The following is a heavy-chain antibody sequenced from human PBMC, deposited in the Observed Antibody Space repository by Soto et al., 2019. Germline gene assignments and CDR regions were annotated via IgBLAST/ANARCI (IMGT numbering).Heavy chain of an antibody. J-gene: IGHJ4*02. Sequence: QVQLQESGPGLVKPSQTLSLTCTVSGGSISSGDYYWSWIRQPPGTGQAWIGYIYYSGSTYYNPSLKSRVTISVDTSKHQFSLKLSSVTAADMAVYYCARGGEAYCSSTSCYEIDYWGQGTLVTVSS. D-gene: IGHD2-2*01. CDR3: ARGGEAYCSSTSCYEIDY. CDR1: GGSISSGDYY. V-gene: IGHV4-30-4*01. CDR2: IYYSGST.